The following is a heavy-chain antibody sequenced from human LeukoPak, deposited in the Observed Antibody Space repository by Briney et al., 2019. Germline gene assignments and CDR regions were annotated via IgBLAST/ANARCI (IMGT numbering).Heavy chain of an antibody. CDR2: IYYSGST. D-gene: IGHD3-16*02. CDR1: GGSINSGGYY. Sequence: SQTLSLTCTVSGGSINSGGYYWSWIRQHPGKGLEWIGYIYYSGSTYYNPSLKSRVTISVDTSKRQFSLKLNSVTAADTAVYYCARKGLRLGELSFPWDVWGQGTTVTVSS. CDR3: ARKGLRLGELSFPWDV. V-gene: IGHV4-31*03. J-gene: IGHJ6*02.